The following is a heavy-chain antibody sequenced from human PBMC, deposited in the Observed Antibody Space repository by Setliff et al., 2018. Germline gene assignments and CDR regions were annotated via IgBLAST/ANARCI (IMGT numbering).Heavy chain of an antibody. CDR2: IYPGDSDT. Sequence: PGESLKISCKGSGYSFTSYWIAWVRQMPGKGLEWMGTIYPGDSDTRYSPSFEGQVTISADKSISTAYLQWSSLKASDTAMYYCARQYYNFWSGYSPKKGWFDPWGQGTLVTVSS. CDR3: ARQYYNFWSGYSPKKGWFDP. V-gene: IGHV5-51*01. CDR1: GYSFTSYW. D-gene: IGHD3-3*01. J-gene: IGHJ5*02.